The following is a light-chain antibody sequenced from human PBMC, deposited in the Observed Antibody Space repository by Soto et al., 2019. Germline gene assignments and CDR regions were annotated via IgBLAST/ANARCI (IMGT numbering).Light chain of an antibody. CDR1: IGSKS. Sequence: SSELTQPPSVSVAPGQTARISCGGNIGSKSVHWYQQKSGQAPVLVVYEDSDRPSGIPERISGSNSGNTATLTISRVEAGDEADYYCQVWDSSSDHYFFGTGTKVTVL. CDR2: EDS. J-gene: IGLJ1*01. V-gene: IGLV3-21*02. CDR3: QVWDSSSDHYF.